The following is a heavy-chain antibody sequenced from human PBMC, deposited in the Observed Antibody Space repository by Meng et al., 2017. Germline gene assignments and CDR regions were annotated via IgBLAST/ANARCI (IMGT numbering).Heavy chain of an antibody. J-gene: IGHJ4*02. Sequence: ASVKVSCKASGYTFTGYYMHWVRQAPGQGLEWMGRINPNSGGTNYAQKFQGRVTMTRDTSISTAYMELSRLRSDDTAVYYCARDDYDILTGYYRTLDNWGQGTLVTVSS. V-gene: IGHV1-2*06. CDR2: INPNSGGT. D-gene: IGHD3-9*01. CDR3: ARDDYDILTGYYRTLDN. CDR1: GYTFTGYY.